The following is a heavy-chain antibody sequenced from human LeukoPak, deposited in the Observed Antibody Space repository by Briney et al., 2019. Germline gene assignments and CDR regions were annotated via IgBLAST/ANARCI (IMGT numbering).Heavy chain of an antibody. Sequence: PGGSLRLSCAASGFTFSSLWMGWLRQAPGKGQEWVANIKPDGSDTYYVDSVKDRFTISRDNAKNSLYLQMNSLRVEDTAIYYCARISRGELLTFWGQGTLVTVSS. CDR3: ARISRGELLTF. CDR1: GFTFSSLW. D-gene: IGHD1-7*01. J-gene: IGHJ4*02. V-gene: IGHV3-7*03. CDR2: IKPDGSDT.